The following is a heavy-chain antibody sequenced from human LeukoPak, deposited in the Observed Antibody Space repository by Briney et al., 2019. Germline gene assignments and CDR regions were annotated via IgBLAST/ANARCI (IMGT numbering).Heavy chain of an antibody. Sequence: ASVKVSCKASGYTFTGYYIHWVRQATGQGLEWMGWMNPNSGNTGYAQKFQGRVTMTRNTSISTAYMELSSLRSEDTAVYYCARGGFLEWLYAKIFDYWGQGTLVTVSS. V-gene: IGHV1-8*02. CDR1: GYTFTGYY. D-gene: IGHD3-3*01. CDR3: ARGGFLEWLYAKIFDY. J-gene: IGHJ4*02. CDR2: MNPNSGNT.